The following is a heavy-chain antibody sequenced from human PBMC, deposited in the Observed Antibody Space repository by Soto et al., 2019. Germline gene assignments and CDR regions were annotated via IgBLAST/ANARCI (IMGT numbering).Heavy chain of an antibody. J-gene: IGHJ6*02. CDR3: VKDGSSGWPYFYDMDV. D-gene: IGHD6-19*01. CDR1: GFTFSSYG. V-gene: IGHV3-30*18. CDR2: ISYDGRNK. Sequence: GGSLRLSCAASGFTFSSYGMHWVRQAPGKGLEWVAVISYDGRNKYYADAVKGRFTISRDNSKNTLYLQMSSLRAEDTAVYYCVKDGSSGWPYFYDMDVWGQGTTVTVSS.